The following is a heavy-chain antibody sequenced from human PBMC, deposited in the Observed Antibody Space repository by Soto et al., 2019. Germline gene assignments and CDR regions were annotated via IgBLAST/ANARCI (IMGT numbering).Heavy chain of an antibody. CDR2: VDPEESET. V-gene: IGHV1-69-2*01. CDR1: GYTFTDHY. Sequence: ASVQVSCKVSGYTFTDHYVHWLQQAPGKGLEWLGLVDPEESETIYAEKFQGRVTIAADTSTDTAYMELRSLRSEDTGVYYCAYGSGSYLHYFEYWGQGTLVTVSS. J-gene: IGHJ4*02. CDR3: AYGSGSYLHYFEY. D-gene: IGHD3-10*01.